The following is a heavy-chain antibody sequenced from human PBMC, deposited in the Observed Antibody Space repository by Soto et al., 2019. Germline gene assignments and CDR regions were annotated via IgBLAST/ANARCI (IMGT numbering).Heavy chain of an antibody. CDR1: GGSISSVDYY. V-gene: IGHV4-30-4*01. D-gene: IGHD3-10*01. J-gene: IGHJ4*02. CDR3: ARALYYYGSGSYSGIFDY. Sequence: PSETLSLTCTVSGGSISSVDYYWSWIRQPPGKGLEWIGYIYYSGSTYYNPSLKSRVTISVDTSKNQFSLKLSSVTAADTAVYYCARALYYYGSGSYSGIFDYWGQGTLVTVSS. CDR2: IYYSGST.